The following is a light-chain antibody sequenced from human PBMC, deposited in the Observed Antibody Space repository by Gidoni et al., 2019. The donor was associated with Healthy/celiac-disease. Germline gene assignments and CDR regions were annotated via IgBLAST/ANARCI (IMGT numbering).Light chain of an antibody. Sequence: IQRTQSPSSLSASVGDRVTITCRASQIISSYLNWYQQKPGKAPKLLIYAASSLQSGVPSRFSGSGSGKDFTLTISSLQPEYFATYYCQQSYSTPWTFXXXTKVEIK. J-gene: IGKJ1*01. CDR2: AAS. V-gene: IGKV1-39*01. CDR1: QIISSY. CDR3: QQSYSTPWT.